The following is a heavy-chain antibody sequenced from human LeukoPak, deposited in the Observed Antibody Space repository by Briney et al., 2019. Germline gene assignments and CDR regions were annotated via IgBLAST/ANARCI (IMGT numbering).Heavy chain of an antibody. Sequence: GGSLRLSCAASGFTVSINYMSWVRQAAGKGLEWVSVIYSGGNTYYADSVKGRFTISRDNSKNTLYLQMNSLRAEDTAVYYCAKSQGRGVIITLFHYWGQGTLVTVSS. J-gene: IGHJ4*02. V-gene: IGHV3-53*01. CDR3: AKSQGRGVIITLFHY. D-gene: IGHD3-10*01. CDR1: GFTVSINY. CDR2: IYSGGNT.